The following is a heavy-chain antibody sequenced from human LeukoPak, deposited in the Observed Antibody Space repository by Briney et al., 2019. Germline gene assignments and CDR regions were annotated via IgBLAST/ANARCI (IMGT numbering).Heavy chain of an antibody. V-gene: IGHV3-74*01. Sequence: GGSLRLSCAASGFTFSSYWMHWVRQAPGKGLVWVSRINSDGSSTSYADSVKGRFTISRDNAKNTLYLRMNSLRAEDTAVYYCARDPAAENWFDPWGQGTLVTVSS. CDR1: GFTFSSYW. D-gene: IGHD6-13*01. CDR3: ARDPAAENWFDP. CDR2: INSDGSST. J-gene: IGHJ5*02.